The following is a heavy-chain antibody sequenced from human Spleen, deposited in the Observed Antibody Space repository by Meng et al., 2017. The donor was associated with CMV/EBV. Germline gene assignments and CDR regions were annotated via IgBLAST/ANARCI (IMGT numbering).Heavy chain of an antibody. CDR3: AGEGSWYYYFDY. CDR2: ISYDGSNK. Sequence: GGSLRLSCAASGFTFSSYAMHWVRQAPGKGLEWVAVISYDGSNKYYADSVKGRFTISRDNSKNTLYLQMNSLRAEDTAVYYCAGEGSWYYYFDYWGQGTLVTVSS. V-gene: IGHV3-30-3*01. D-gene: IGHD6-13*01. CDR1: GFTFSSYA. J-gene: IGHJ4*02.